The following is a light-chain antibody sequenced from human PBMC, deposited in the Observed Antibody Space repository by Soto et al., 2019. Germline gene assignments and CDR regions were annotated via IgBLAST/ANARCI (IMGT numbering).Light chain of an antibody. V-gene: IGKV3-15*01. CDR1: QSVSSN. CDR3: QQYNNWPPVT. CDR2: GAS. J-gene: IGKJ1*01. Sequence: EIVMTQSPATLSVSPGERATLSCRASQSVSSNLAWYQQKPGQAPRLLIYGASTRATGIPARFSGSGSGTEFTLTISSLQSEDFAVDYCQQYNNWPPVTFGQGTKVDIK.